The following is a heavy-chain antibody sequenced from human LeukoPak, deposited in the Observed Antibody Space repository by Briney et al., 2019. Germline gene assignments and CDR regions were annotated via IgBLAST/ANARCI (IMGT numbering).Heavy chain of an antibody. CDR2: ISSSSSYI. CDR3: AKAPRYFDWLFFDY. J-gene: IGHJ4*02. V-gene: IGHV3-21*04. CDR1: GFTFSSYS. Sequence: GGSLRLSCAASGFTFSSYSMNWVRQAPGKGLEWVSFISSSSSYIYYAESVKGRFTTSRDNAKNSLYLQMNSLRAEDTALYYCAKAPRYFDWLFFDYWGQGTLVTVSS. D-gene: IGHD3-9*01.